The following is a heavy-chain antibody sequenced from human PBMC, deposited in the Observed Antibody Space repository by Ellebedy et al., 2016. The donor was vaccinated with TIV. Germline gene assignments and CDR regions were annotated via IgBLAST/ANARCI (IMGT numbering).Heavy chain of an antibody. V-gene: IGHV4-39*07. D-gene: IGHD3-16*02. CDR2: IYYSGST. CDR1: GGSISSSSYY. J-gene: IGHJ5*02. Sequence: MPSETLSLTCTVSGGSISSSSYYWGWIRQPPGKGLEWIGSIYYSGSTYYNPSLKSRVTISVDTSKNQFSLKLSSVTAADTAVYYCARAVSSPYDYVWGSYRVRGYNWFDPWGQGTLVTVSS. CDR3: ARAVSSPYDYVWGSYRVRGYNWFDP.